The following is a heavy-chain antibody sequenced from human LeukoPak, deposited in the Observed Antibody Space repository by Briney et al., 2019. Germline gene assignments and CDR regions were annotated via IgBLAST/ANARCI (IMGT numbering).Heavy chain of an antibody. J-gene: IGHJ4*02. CDR2: ISGSGGST. V-gene: IGHV3-23*01. CDR1: GFTFSSYA. CDR3: AKEKGIIAVAGYFDY. Sequence: GGSLRLSCAASGFTFSSYAMSWVRQAPGKGLEWVSAISGSGGSTYYADSVKGRFTISRDNSKNTLYLQMSSLRVEDTAVYYCAKEKGIIAVAGYFDYWGQGSLVTVSS. D-gene: IGHD6-19*01.